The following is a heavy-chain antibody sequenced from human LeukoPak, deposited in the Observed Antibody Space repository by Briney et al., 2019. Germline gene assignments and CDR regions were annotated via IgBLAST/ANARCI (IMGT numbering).Heavy chain of an antibody. CDR2: INSDGRIT. Sequence: GGSLRLSCVASGFTFSSYWMHWVREVPGKGPVWVSRINSDGRITSYADSVKGRFTISRDNAKNTLYLQMNSLRAEDTAVYSCARVGVPQYAFDIWGQGTWVTVSS. CDR3: ARVGVPQYAFDI. J-gene: IGHJ3*02. D-gene: IGHD2-2*01. V-gene: IGHV3-74*01. CDR1: GFTFSSYW.